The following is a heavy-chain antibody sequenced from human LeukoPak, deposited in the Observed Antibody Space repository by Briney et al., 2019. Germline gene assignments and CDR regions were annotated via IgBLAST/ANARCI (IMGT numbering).Heavy chain of an antibody. V-gene: IGHV3-21*01. Sequence: AGGSLRLSCAASGFTFSSYSMNWVRQAPGKGLEWVSSISSSSSYIYYADSVKGRFTISRDNAKNSLYLQMNSLRAEDTAVYYCARDLRGNRDPLENYWGQGTLVTVSS. CDR3: ARDLRGNRDPLENY. J-gene: IGHJ4*02. CDR2: ISSSSSYI. CDR1: GFTFSSYS. D-gene: IGHD1-14*01.